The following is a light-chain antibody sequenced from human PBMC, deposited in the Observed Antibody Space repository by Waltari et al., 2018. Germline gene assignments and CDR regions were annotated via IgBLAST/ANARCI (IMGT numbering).Light chain of an antibody. CDR1: QTISSW. CDR3: QQYDSFSYT. Sequence: DIQMTQSPSTLSASVGDRVTITCRASQTISSWLAWYQQKAGKAPKLLIYDASTLESGVPSRFSGSGSGTEFTLTISSLHPDDFATYYCQQYDSFSYTFGQGTKVEIQ. CDR2: DAS. V-gene: IGKV1-5*01. J-gene: IGKJ2*01.